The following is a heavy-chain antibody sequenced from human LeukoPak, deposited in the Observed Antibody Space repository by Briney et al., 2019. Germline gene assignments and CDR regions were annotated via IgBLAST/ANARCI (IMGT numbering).Heavy chain of an antibody. CDR3: ARLPPTLYSNSYLRFDY. CDR1: GYSFTSYW. CDR2: IYPGDSDT. J-gene: IGHJ4*02. D-gene: IGHD6-6*01. V-gene: IGHV5-51*01. Sequence: LRESLKLSCKGSGYSFTSYWIGWVRQMPGEGLEWMGIIYPGDSDTRYSPSLQGQVTISADKSISTAYLQWSSLKASDTAMYYCARLPPTLYSNSYLRFDYWGQGTLVTVSS.